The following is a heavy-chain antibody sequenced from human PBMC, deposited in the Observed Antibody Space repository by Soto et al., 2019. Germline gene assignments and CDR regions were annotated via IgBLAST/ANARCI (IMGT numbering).Heavy chain of an antibody. J-gene: IGHJ4*02. Sequence: ASETLSLTCTVSGGSVTGYYWSWIRQSPGKGLECIGYIYYTGGTNYNPSLNSRVTISVDTSKNQLSLKLSSVTAADTAVYYCARQGYGSRTHFFDYWGQGTLVTVSS. CDR2: IYYTGGT. CDR3: ARQGYGSRTHFFDY. CDR1: GGSVTGYY. V-gene: IGHV4-59*08. D-gene: IGHD3-10*01.